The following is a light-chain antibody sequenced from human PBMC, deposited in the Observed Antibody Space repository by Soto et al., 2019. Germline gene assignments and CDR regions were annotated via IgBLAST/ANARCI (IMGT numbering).Light chain of an antibody. Sequence: QSALTQPASVSGSPGQSITISCTGTSSDVGAFDYVSWYQHHPGKAPKLMIYEVFSRPSGISNRFSGFKSGNTDSLTIAGLQPEDESDYYCSSYSSRNTVIFGGGTKLTVL. CDR3: SSYSSRNTVI. J-gene: IGLJ2*01. V-gene: IGLV2-14*01. CDR2: EVF. CDR1: SSDVGAFDY.